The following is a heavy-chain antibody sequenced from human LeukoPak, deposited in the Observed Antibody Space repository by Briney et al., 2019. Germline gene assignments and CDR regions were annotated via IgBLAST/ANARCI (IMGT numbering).Heavy chain of an antibody. CDR1: GGSISSGSYY. CDR3: ARETSRYDFWSGYLYYFDY. CDR2: IYTSGST. Sequence: RTSETLSLTCTVSGGSISSGSYYWSWIRQPAGKGLEWIGRIYTSGSTNYNPSLKSRVTMSVDTSKNQFSLKLSSVTAADTAVYYCARETSRYDFWSGYLYYFDYWGQGTLVTVSS. D-gene: IGHD3-3*01. J-gene: IGHJ4*02. V-gene: IGHV4-61*02.